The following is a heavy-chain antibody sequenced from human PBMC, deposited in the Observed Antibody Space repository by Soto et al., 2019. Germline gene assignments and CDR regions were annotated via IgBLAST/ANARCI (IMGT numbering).Heavy chain of an antibody. D-gene: IGHD1-26*01. CDR3: AKRPLKFSGSYFDY. CDR2: ISDSGGST. V-gene: IGHV3-23*01. J-gene: IGHJ4*02. Sequence: EVQLLDSGGGLVQPGGSLRLSCAASGFTFSTYAMSWVRQAPGKGLGWVSTISDSGGSTYYADSVKGRFTISRDNSKNTLYLQMNSLRAEDTAVYYCAKRPLKFSGSYFDYWGQGTLVTVSS. CDR1: GFTFSTYA.